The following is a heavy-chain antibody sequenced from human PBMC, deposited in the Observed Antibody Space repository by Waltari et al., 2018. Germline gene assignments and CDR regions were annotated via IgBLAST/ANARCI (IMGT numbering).Heavy chain of an antibody. V-gene: IGHV4-39*07. CDR3: AKRENFNFWRDAFDL. CDR1: GDSISRSRSY. CDR2: IYSSGST. J-gene: IGHJ3*01. Sequence: QFQLQESGPGLVRPSETLSLACTVSGDSISRSRSYRAWIRQPPGKGLEWIGTIYSSGSTSYNSSLKSRVTISIDTSKNQFSLMLSSVTAADTAVYYCAKRENFNFWRDAFDLWGQGTMVTVSS. D-gene: IGHD3-3*01.